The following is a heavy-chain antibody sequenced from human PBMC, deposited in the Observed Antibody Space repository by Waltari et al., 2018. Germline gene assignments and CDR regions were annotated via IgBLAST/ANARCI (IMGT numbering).Heavy chain of an antibody. V-gene: IGHV1-2*02. Sequence: QVQLVQSGAEVKKPGASVKVSCKASGYPFPGYYIHWVRQAPGQGLEWMGWINPNSGGTNYAQKFQGRVTMTSDTSISTTYMELSGLRSDDTAVYYCARDQGYSYVYDFWGQGTLVTVSS. CDR2: INPNSGGT. CDR3: ARDQGYSYVYDF. J-gene: IGHJ4*02. CDR1: GYPFPGYY. D-gene: IGHD5-18*01.